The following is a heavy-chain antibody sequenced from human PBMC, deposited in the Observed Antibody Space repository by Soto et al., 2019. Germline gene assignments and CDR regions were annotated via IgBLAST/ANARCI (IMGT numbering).Heavy chain of an antibody. D-gene: IGHD5-12*01. CDR2: IWYDGSNK. V-gene: IGHV3-33*01. CDR1: GFTFSSYG. Sequence: QVQLVESGGGVVQPGRSLRLSCAASGFTFSSYGMHWVRQAPGKGLEWVAVIWYDGSNKYYADSVKGRFTISRDNSKNQLYLQMNSLRAEDTAVYYCARPLAVYSGYDHYYYGMDVWGQGTTVTVSS. J-gene: IGHJ6*02. CDR3: ARPLAVYSGYDHYYYGMDV.